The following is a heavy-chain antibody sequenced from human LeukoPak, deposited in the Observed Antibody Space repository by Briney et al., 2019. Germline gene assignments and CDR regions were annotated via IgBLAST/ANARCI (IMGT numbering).Heavy chain of an antibody. CDR2: INHSGST. J-gene: IGHJ4*02. D-gene: IGHD2-2*02. Sequence: PSETLSLTCTVSGGSISSSTYFWAWIRQPPGKGLEWIGEINHSGSTNYNPSLKSRVTISVDTSKNQFSLKLSSVTAADTAVYYCARGPSSDCSSTSCYNSPTDYWGQGTLVTVSS. CDR3: ARGPSSDCSSTSCYNSPTDY. CDR1: GGSISSSTYF. V-gene: IGHV4-39*07.